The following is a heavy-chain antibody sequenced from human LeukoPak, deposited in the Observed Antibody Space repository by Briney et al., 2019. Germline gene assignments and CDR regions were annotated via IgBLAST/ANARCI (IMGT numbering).Heavy chain of an antibody. J-gene: IGHJ6*02. CDR2: ISNDGNNK. D-gene: IGHD2-2*01. CDR1: GFTFSSHA. CDR3: ARGQYCSGTSCYGYYYYYNMDV. Sequence: GGSLRLSCAASGFTFSSHAVHWVRQAPGKGLEWAAVISNDGNNKYYGDSVKGRFTISRDNSKNTLYLLMNSLRVDDTALYYCARGQYCSGTSCYGYYYYYNMDVWGQGTTVTVSS. V-gene: IGHV3-30*04.